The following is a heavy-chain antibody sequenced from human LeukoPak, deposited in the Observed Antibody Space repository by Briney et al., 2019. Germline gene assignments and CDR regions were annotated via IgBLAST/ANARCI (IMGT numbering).Heavy chain of an antibody. D-gene: IGHD3-10*01. V-gene: IGHV3-23*01. CDR3: AKALGFGGDAYGMDV. Sequence: GGSLRLSCAASGGSTFRKYDLNWVRQAPGKGLEWVSLMSSGGTTYYAESVRGRFTISRDISKNTLYLQVNSLRTEDTAVYYCAKALGFGGDAYGMDVWGQGTTVTVSS. J-gene: IGHJ6*02. CDR1: GGSTFRKYD. CDR2: MSSGGTT.